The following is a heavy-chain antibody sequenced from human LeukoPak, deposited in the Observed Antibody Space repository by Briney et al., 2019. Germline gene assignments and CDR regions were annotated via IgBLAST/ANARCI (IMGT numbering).Heavy chain of an antibody. CDR1: GGSFSGYY. CDR3: AREHQQLVHGNWFDP. V-gene: IGHV4-34*01. D-gene: IGHD6-13*01. Sequence: PSETLSLTCAVYGGSFSGYYWSWIRQPPGKGLEWIGEINHSGSNNYNPSLKSRVTISVDTSKNQFSLKLSSVTAADTAVYYCAREHQQLVHGNWFDPWGQGTLVTVSS. CDR2: INHSGSN. J-gene: IGHJ5*02.